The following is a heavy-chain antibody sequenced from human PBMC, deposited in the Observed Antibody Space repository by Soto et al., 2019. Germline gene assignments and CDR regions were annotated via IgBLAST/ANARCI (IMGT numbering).Heavy chain of an antibody. D-gene: IGHD2-15*01. J-gene: IGHJ4*02. CDR2: IYHSGST. Sequence: QVQLQESGPGLVKPSGALSLTCAVSGGSITGSNWWSWVRQPPGKGLGWIGEIYHSGSTNYNPSLKSGVTISVDKSKNQFSLKLSSVTAADTAVYYCARLYCSGGSCSGSFDYWGQGTLVTVSS. V-gene: IGHV4-4*02. CDR1: GGSITGSNW. CDR3: ARLYCSGGSCSGSFDY.